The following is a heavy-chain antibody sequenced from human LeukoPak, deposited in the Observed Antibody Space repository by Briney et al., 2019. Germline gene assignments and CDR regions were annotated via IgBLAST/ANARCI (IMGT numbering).Heavy chain of an antibody. V-gene: IGHV1-2*02. CDR1: GYTFTDYF. Sequence: ASVKVSCKASGYTFTDYFMHWVRQAPGQVLEWMGWINPNSGGTNYAQKFQDRVTLTRDTSISTAYMELSRMRSDDTAVYYCARTDPATIPYFDYWGQGTLVTVSS. CDR2: INPNSGGT. J-gene: IGHJ4*02. CDR3: ARTDPATIPYFDY. D-gene: IGHD3-9*01.